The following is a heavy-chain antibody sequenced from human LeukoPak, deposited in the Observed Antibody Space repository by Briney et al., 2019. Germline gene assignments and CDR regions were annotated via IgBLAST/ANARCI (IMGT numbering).Heavy chain of an antibody. CDR2: ISAYNGNT. Sequence: ASVKVSCKASSHTFTSYGISWVRQAPGQGLEWMGWISAYNGNTNYAQKLQGRVTMTTDTSTSTAYMELRSLRSDDTAVYYCASLTYYYYMDVWGKGTTVTVSS. CDR3: ASLTYYYYMDV. V-gene: IGHV1-18*01. J-gene: IGHJ6*03. CDR1: SHTFTSYG.